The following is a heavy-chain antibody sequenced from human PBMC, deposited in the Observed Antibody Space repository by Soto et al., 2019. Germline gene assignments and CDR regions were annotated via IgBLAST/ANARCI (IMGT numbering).Heavy chain of an antibody. V-gene: IGHV3-30*18. D-gene: IGHD3-16*02. CDR3: AKESLDYDYVWGSYRSFDY. Sequence: QVQLVESGGGVVQPGRSLRLSCAASGFTFSSYGMHWVRQAPGKGLEWVAVISYDGSNKYYADSVKGRFTISRDNSKNTRYLQMNSLRAEDTAVYYCAKESLDYDYVWGSYRSFDYWGQGTLVTVSS. CDR1: GFTFSSYG. J-gene: IGHJ4*02. CDR2: ISYDGSNK.